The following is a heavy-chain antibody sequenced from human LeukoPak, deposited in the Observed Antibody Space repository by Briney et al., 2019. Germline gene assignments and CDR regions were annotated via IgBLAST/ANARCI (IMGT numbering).Heavy chain of an antibody. V-gene: IGHV1-18*01. CDR2: ISAYNGNT. Sequence: ASVTVSCTASGGTFSSYGISWVRQAPGQGLEWMGWISAYNGNTNYAQKLQGRVTMTTDTSTSTAYMELRSLRSDDTAVYYCARSTGSSVAGSGFDYWGQGTLVTVSS. D-gene: IGHD6-19*01. CDR1: GGTFSSYG. J-gene: IGHJ4*02. CDR3: ARSTGSSVAGSGFDY.